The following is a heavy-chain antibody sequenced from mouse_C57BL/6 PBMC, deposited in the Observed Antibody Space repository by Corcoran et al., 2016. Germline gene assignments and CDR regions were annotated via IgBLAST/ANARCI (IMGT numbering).Heavy chain of an antibody. CDR3: APGSPFAY. J-gene: IGHJ3*01. CDR1: GYSITSGYY. D-gene: IGHD1-1*01. Sequence: DVQLQESGPGLVKPSQSPSLTCSVTGYSITSGYYWNWIRQFPGNKLEWMGYISYDGSNNYNPSLKNRISITRDTSKNQFFLKLNSVTTEDTATYYCAPGSPFAYWGQGTLVTVSA. CDR2: ISYDGSN. V-gene: IGHV3-6*01.